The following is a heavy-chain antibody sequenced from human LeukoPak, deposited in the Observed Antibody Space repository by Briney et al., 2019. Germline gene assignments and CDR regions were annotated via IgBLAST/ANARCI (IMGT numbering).Heavy chain of an antibody. CDR1: GGSISSGSYY. CDR2: IYTSGST. D-gene: IGHD6-13*01. Sequence: SQTLSLTCTVSGGSISSGSYYWSWIRQPAGKGLEWIGRIYTSGSTNYNPSLKSRVTISVDTSKDQFSLKLSSVTAADTAVYYCARGRAAARIYYFDYWGQGTLVTVSS. CDR3: ARGRAAARIYYFDY. V-gene: IGHV4-61*02. J-gene: IGHJ4*02.